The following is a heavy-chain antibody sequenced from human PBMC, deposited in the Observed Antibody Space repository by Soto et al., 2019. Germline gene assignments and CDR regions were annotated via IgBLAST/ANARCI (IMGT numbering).Heavy chain of an antibody. CDR1: GGSISSSNW. CDR2: IYHSGST. J-gene: IGHJ6*02. Sequence: PSETLSLTCAVSGGSISSSNWWSWVRQPPGKGLEWIGEIYHSGSTNYNPSLKSRVTISVDKSKNQFSLKLSSVTAADTAVYYCARLTEAHYGSGSYYRDYGMDVWGQGTTVTVSS. V-gene: IGHV4-4*02. CDR3: ARLTEAHYGSGSYYRDYGMDV. D-gene: IGHD3-10*01.